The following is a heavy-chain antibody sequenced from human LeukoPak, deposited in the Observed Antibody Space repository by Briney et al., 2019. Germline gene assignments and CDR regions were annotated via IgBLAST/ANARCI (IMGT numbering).Heavy chain of an antibody. CDR3: VRGTYHAYYMDV. J-gene: IGHJ6*03. CDR1: GFTFSSYA. D-gene: IGHD3-16*01. CDR2: ISGSGGST. V-gene: IGHV3-23*01. Sequence: PGGSLRLSCAASGFTFSSYAMSWVRQAPGKGLEWVSAISGSGGSTYYADSVKGRFTISRDNSKNTLYLQTSSLTAEDTAVYYCVRGTYHAYYMDVWGKGTTVTVSS.